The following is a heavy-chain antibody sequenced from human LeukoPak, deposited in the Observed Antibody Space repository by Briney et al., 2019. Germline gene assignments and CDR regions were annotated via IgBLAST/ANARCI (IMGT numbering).Heavy chain of an antibody. CDR1: GYTFTSYD. V-gene: IGHV1-8*03. Sequence: ASVKVSCKASGYTFTSYDINWVRQATGQGFEWMGWMNPNSGNTGYAQKFQGRVTITRNTSISTAYMELSSLRSEDTAVYYCARVGSSTSYYYYMDVWGKGTTVTVSS. CDR3: ARVGSSTSYYYYMDV. CDR2: MNPNSGNT. J-gene: IGHJ6*03. D-gene: IGHD2-2*01.